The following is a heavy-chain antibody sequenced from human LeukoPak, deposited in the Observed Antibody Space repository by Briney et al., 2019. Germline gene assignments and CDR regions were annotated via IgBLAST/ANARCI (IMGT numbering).Heavy chain of an antibody. CDR3: AATPNYAYFDY. J-gene: IGHJ4*02. Sequence: GGCLRLSCAASGFSFSSHWMSWVRQAPGKGLEWVANIKQDGREKYYVDSVKGRFTISRDNAKNSLYLQMNGLRVEDTAVYYCAATPNYAYFDYWGQGTLVTVSS. D-gene: IGHD4/OR15-4a*01. V-gene: IGHV3-7*01. CDR2: IKQDGREK. CDR1: GFSFSSHW.